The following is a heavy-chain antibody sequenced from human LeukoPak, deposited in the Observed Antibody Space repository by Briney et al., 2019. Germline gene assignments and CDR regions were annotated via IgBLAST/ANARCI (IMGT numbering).Heavy chain of an antibody. D-gene: IGHD6-19*01. Sequence: GGSLRLSCAASGFTFSSYWMSWVRQAPGKGLEWVANIKQDGSEKYYVDSVKGRFTISRDNAKNSLYLQMNSLRAEDTAVYYCARVGPSGWYYFDYWGQGTLVTVSS. J-gene: IGHJ4*02. CDR1: GFTFSSYW. CDR3: ARVGPSGWYYFDY. V-gene: IGHV3-7*01. CDR2: IKQDGSEK.